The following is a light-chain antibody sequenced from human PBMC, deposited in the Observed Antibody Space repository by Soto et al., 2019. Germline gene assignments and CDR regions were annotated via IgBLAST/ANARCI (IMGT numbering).Light chain of an antibody. CDR1: QTISSW. V-gene: IGKV1-39*01. CDR3: QQSYSTPPWT. J-gene: IGKJ1*01. CDR2: AAS. Sequence: DIQMTQSPSTLSGSVGDRVTITCRASQTISSWLAWYQQKPGKAPKLLIYAASSLQTGVSSRFSGSGSGTDFTLTISNLQPEDFATYFCQQSYSTPPWTFGQGTKVDIK.